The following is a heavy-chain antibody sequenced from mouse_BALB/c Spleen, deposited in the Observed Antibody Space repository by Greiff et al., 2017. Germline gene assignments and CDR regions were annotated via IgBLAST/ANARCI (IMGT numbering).Heavy chain of an antibody. V-gene: IGHV1-5*01. Sequence: EVQLQQSGTVLARPGASVKMSCKASGYTFTSYWMHWVKQRPGQGLEWIGAIYPGNSDTSYNQKFKGKAKLTAVTSTSTAYMELSSLTKEDSAVYYCTRGRYDWFAYWGQGTLVTVSA. D-gene: IGHD2-14*01. CDR1: GYTFTSYW. J-gene: IGHJ3*01. CDR2: IYPGNSDT. CDR3: TRGRYDWFAY.